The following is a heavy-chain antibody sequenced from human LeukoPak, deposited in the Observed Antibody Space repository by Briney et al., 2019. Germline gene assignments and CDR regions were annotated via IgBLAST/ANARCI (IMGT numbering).Heavy chain of an antibody. J-gene: IGHJ4*02. CDR2: INPSGGST. CDR3: AVVPAAIDDVDY. D-gene: IGHD2-2*02. CDR1: GYTFTSYY. V-gene: IGHV1-46*01. Sequence: GASVKVSCKASGYTFTSYYMHWVRQAPGQGLEWMGIINPSGGSTSYAQKFQGRVTMTRDTSTSTVYTELSSLRSEDTAVYYCAVVPAAIDDVDYWGQGTLVTVSS.